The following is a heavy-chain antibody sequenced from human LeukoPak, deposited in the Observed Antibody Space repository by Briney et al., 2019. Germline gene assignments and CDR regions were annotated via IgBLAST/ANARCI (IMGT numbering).Heavy chain of an antibody. CDR3: ARHYDILSPIDY. CDR1: GYTFTSYG. CDR2: ISAYNGNT. D-gene: IGHD3-9*01. Sequence: ASVKVSCKASGYTFTSYGISWVRQAPGQGLEWMGWISAYNGNTNYAQKLQGRVTMTTDTSTSTAYMELSSLRSEDTAVYYCARHYDILSPIDYWGQGTLVTVSS. J-gene: IGHJ4*02. V-gene: IGHV1-18*01.